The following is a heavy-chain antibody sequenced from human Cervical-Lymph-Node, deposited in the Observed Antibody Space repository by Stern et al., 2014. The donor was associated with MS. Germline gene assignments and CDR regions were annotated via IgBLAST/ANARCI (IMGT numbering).Heavy chain of an antibody. CDR2: IYYDGSNR. Sequence: VQLVESGGGVVQPGRSLRLSCAASGFTFSSSGMHWVRQAPGKGLEWLAIIYYDGSNRYYADSVKGPFTIPRDNSKNTLYLQMNSLRAEDTAVYYCAREGGNTAEYFQHWGQGTLVTVSS. CDR1: GFTFSSSG. CDR3: AREGGNTAEYFQH. V-gene: IGHV3-33*01. D-gene: IGHD4-23*01. J-gene: IGHJ1*01.